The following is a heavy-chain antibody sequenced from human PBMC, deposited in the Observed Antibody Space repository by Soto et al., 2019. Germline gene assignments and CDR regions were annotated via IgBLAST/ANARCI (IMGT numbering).Heavy chain of an antibody. V-gene: IGHV4-59*13. D-gene: IGHD5-12*01. J-gene: IGHJ5*02. CDR3: ARARGAGAWFDR. CDR1: GGSISPYY. CDR2: IYPSGSA. Sequence: QVQLQESGPGLVKPSETLSLTCTVSGGSISPYYWSWIRQPPGKGLGWIGEIYPSGSANYTPSPTSRVTMSIDTSKNQFALSLSSVTAADTAVYYCARARGAGAWFDRWGQGTLVTVSS.